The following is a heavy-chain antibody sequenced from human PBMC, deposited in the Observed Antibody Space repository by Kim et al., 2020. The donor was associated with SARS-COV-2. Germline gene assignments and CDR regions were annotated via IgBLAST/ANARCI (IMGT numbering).Heavy chain of an antibody. Sequence: SETLSLTCTVSGCSISSSSYYWGWNRQPPGQGLEWIGSIYYSGSTYYNPALKSRVTISVDTSKNQFSLKLSSVTAADTAVYYCARSYGDYTLVWGQGTLVSVSS. V-gene: IGHV4-39*01. J-gene: IGHJ4*02. CDR2: IYYSGST. CDR3: ARSYGDYTLV. CDR1: GCSISSSSYY. D-gene: IGHD4-17*01.